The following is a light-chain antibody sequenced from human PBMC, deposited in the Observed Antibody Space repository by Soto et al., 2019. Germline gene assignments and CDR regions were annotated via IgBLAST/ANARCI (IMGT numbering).Light chain of an antibody. CDR1: QSVSSSY. CDR2: VAS. J-gene: IGKJ1*01. Sequence: EIVLTQSPDTLSLSPGERATLSCRASQSVSSSYLAWYQQKPGQAPRLLIYVASSRATGIPDRFSGSGSGTDFTLTISRLEPEDFAVYYCQQYAGSPRTFDQGTKVEIK. V-gene: IGKV3-20*01. CDR3: QQYAGSPRT.